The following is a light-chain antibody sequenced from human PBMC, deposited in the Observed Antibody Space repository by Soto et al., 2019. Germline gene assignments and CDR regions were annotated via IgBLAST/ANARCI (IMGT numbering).Light chain of an antibody. Sequence: QAVVTQPPSVSGAPGQRVTISCTGSSSNIGAGYDVHWYQQLPGTVPKVLIYDNNNRPSGVPDRFSGSKSGTSASLAITGLQAEDEADYYCHSYDVSLSGPVFGGGTKLTVL. CDR3: HSYDVSLSGPV. CDR2: DNN. J-gene: IGLJ2*01. V-gene: IGLV1-40*01. CDR1: SSNIGAGYD.